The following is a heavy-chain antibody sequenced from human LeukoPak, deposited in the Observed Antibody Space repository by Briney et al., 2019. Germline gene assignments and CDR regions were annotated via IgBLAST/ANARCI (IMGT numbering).Heavy chain of an antibody. Sequence: GGSLRLSCAASGFTFSSYAMSWVRQAPGKGLEWVSAIIGSGGSTYYADSVKGRFTISRDNSKNTLYLQMNSLRAEDTAVYYCAKDGYCTSSSCYIDAFDIWGQGTMVTVSS. CDR1: GFTFSSYA. V-gene: IGHV3-23*01. D-gene: IGHD2-2*01. J-gene: IGHJ3*02. CDR2: IIGSGGST. CDR3: AKDGYCTSSSCYIDAFDI.